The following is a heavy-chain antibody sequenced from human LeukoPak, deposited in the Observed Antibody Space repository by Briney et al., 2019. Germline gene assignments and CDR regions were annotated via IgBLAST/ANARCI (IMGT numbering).Heavy chain of an antibody. D-gene: IGHD6-13*01. CDR1: GYTFTSYD. V-gene: IGHV1-8*01. J-gene: IGHJ5*02. Sequence: ATVKVSCKASGYTFTSYDINWVRQATGQGLEWMGWMNPNSGNTGYAQKFQGRVTMTRNTSISTAYMELSSLRSEDTAVYYCARVPLPSGYSGFDPWGQGTLVTVSS. CDR3: ARVPLPSGYSGFDP. CDR2: MNPNSGNT.